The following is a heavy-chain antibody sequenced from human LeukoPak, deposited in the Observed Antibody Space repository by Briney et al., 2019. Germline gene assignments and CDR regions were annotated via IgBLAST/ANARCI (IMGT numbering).Heavy chain of an antibody. J-gene: IGHJ3*02. D-gene: IGHD3-10*01. CDR3: ARVHLPARKSLLWFGEPRAFDI. CDR1: GYTFTSYG. V-gene: IGHV1-18*01. CDR2: ISAYNGNT. Sequence: ASVKVSCKASGYTFTSYGISWVRQAPGQGLEWMGWISAYNGNTNYAQKLQGRVTMTTDTSTSTAYMELRSLRSDDTAVYYCARVHLPARKSLLWFGEPRAFDIWGQGTMVTVSS.